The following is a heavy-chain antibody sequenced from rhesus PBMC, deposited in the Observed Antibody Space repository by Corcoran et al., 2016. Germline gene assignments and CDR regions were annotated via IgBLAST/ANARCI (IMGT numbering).Heavy chain of an antibody. CDR2: IYGGRRST. CDR3: ARYDYGSNSNSLDV. Sequence: QVQLQESGPGLVKPSETLSLTCAVSGGSISSNYWSWIRQSPGKGLEWIGYIYGGRRSTSNNPSLKRQVTSSTDTAKNQFSLKLSSVTAADTAVYYCARYDYGSNSNSLDVWGRGVLVTVSS. D-gene: IGHD4-29*01. J-gene: IGHJ5-2*02. V-gene: IGHV4-147*01. CDR1: GGSISSNY.